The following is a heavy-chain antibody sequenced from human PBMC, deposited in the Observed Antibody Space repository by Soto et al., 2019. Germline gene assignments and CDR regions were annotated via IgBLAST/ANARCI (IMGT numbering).Heavy chain of an antibody. Sequence: SRASGYAFTSNSMQWVRQAPGQGLEWMGIINPNADTTTYAQKFQGRVTMTRDTSTSTVYMELTSLRSEDTAVYYCAGRGSGSNSDFWGQGTLVTVSS. V-gene: IGHV1-46*03. CDR2: INPNADTT. CDR1: GYAFTSNS. D-gene: IGHD3-10*01. CDR3: AGRGSGSNSDF. J-gene: IGHJ4*02.